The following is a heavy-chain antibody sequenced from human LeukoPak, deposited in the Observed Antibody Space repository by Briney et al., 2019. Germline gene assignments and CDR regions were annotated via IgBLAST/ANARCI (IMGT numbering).Heavy chain of an antibody. J-gene: IGHJ4*02. D-gene: IGHD1-26*01. CDR1: GFTFSSYE. V-gene: IGHV3-48*03. CDR2: ISSSGSTI. Sequence: PGGSLRLSCAASGFTFSSYEMNWVRQAPGKGLEWVSYISSSGSTIYYADSVKGRFTISRDNAKNSLYLQMNSLRAEDTAVYYCARVLGEPEIDYWGQGTLVTVSS. CDR3: ARVLGEPEIDY.